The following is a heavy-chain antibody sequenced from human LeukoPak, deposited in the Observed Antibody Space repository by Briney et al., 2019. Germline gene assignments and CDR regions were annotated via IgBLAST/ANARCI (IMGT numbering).Heavy chain of an antibody. D-gene: IGHD2-15*01. CDR2: ISYSGNT. V-gene: IGHV4-39*01. Sequence: SETLSLTCTVSGGSIISSDYHWGWVRQPPGKGLGWIGTISYSGNTDYNPSLRSRVTISVDTSNNQFSLRLGSVTAADTAVYHCARHCCSGPAQRVFDVWGQGTMVTVSS. CDR1: GGSIISSDYH. CDR3: ARHCCSGPAQRVFDV. J-gene: IGHJ3*01.